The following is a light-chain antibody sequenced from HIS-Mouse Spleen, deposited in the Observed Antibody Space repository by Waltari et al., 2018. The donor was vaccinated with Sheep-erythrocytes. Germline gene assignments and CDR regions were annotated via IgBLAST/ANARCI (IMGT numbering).Light chain of an antibody. CDR1: SRDVCGYNY. V-gene: IGLV2-11*01. J-gene: IGLJ1*01. CDR2: DVS. CDR3: CSYAGSYNHV. Sequence: QSALTQPRSVSGSPGQSVTISCPGPSRDVCGYNYVSWYQQHPGKAPKLMIYDVSKRPSGVPDRFSGSKSGNTASLTISGLQAEDEADYYCCSYAGSYNHVFATGTKVTVL.